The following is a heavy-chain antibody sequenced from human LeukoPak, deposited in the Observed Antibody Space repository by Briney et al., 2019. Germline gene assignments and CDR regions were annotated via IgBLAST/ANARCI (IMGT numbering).Heavy chain of an antibody. D-gene: IGHD3-22*01. J-gene: IGHJ3*02. CDR3: ARDLTYYYDSSGPSNAFDI. CDR1: GFTFSSYG. V-gene: IGHV3-30*03. Sequence: GGSLRLSCAASGFTFSSYGMHWVRQAPGKGLEWVAVISYDGSNKYYADSVKGRFTISRDNSKNTLYLQMNSLRAEDTAVYYCARDLTYYYDSSGPSNAFDIWGQGTMVTVSS. CDR2: ISYDGSNK.